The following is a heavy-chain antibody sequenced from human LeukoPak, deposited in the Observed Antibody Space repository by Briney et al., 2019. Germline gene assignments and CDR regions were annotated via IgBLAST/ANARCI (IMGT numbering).Heavy chain of an antibody. CDR2: ISGSGGST. CDR3: ARGGYYDSSGYYAIG. J-gene: IGHJ4*02. V-gene: IGHV3-23*01. Sequence: GGSLRLSCAAPGFTFSSYAMSWVRQAPGKGLEWVSAISGSGGSTYYADSVKGRFTISRDNSKNTLYLQMNSLRAEDTAVYYCARGGYYDSSGYYAIGWGQGTLVTVSS. CDR1: GFTFSSYA. D-gene: IGHD3-22*01.